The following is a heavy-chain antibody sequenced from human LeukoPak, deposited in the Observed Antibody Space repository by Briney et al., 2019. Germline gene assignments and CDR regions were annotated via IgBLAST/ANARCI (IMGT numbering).Heavy chain of an antibody. V-gene: IGHV1-3*01. CDR2: IIAANGKT. J-gene: IGHJ4*02. D-gene: IGHD5/OR15-5a*01. CDR3: ARSKDFPFFDA. CDR1: RDTFSSYA. Sequence: ASVNVSCKASRDTFSSYAIYWVRQAPGQRLEWMAWIIAANGKTKYSRKLQGRVSITTDTSARTAYMELRSLGSEDTAIYYCARSKDFPFFDAWGQGTLVTVSS.